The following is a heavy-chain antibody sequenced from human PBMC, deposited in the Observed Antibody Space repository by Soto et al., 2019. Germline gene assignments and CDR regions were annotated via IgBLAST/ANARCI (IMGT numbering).Heavy chain of an antibody. CDR2: IYWDDDT. CDR3: ALSRLWDSSSWYGEFGS. D-gene: IGHD6-13*01. V-gene: IGHV2-5*02. Sequence: QITLKESGPTMVKPTQTLTLTCTSSGLSLSTSGVGVGWIRQPPGKALQWLALIYWDDDTPYSPSLNSRLTSTKDTSKNQVVITMTSMEPVDTATYYCALSRLWDSSSWYGEFGSWGQGTLVTVSS. J-gene: IGHJ4*02. CDR1: GLSLSTSGVG.